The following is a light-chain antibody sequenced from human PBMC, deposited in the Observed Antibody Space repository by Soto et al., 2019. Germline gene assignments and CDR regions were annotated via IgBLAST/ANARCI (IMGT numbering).Light chain of an antibody. J-gene: IGLJ3*02. CDR3: SSYAGFNICV. Sequence: QSALTQPPSASGSPGQSVTISCTGSSSDVGGYDSVSWYQQHPGKAPKLVIYEVSKRPSGVPDRFSGSKSGNTASLTVSGLRTEDEADYYCSSYAGFNICVFGGGTKLTVL. CDR1: SSDVGGYDS. V-gene: IGLV2-8*01. CDR2: EVS.